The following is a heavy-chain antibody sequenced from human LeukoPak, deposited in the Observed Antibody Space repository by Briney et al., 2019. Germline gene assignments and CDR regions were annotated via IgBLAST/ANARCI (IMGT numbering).Heavy chain of an antibody. Sequence: ASVKVSCKASGYTFTSYAMNWVRQAPGQGLEWMGWINTNTGNPTYAQGFTGRFVFSLDTSVSTAYLQISSLKAEDTAVYYCARGPLLGYCSSTSCYGDAFDIWGQGTMVTVSS. CDR2: INTNTGNP. D-gene: IGHD2-2*01. V-gene: IGHV7-4-1*02. CDR1: GYTFTSYA. CDR3: ARGPLLGYCSSTSCYGDAFDI. J-gene: IGHJ3*02.